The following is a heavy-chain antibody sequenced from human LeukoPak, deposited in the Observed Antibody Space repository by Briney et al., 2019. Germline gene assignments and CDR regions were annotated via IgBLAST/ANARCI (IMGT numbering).Heavy chain of an antibody. CDR2: ISYDGSNK. D-gene: IGHD1-1*01. CDR3: AREDWNDNAFDI. V-gene: IGHV3-30-3*01. CDR1: GFTFSSYA. J-gene: IGHJ3*02. Sequence: AGGSXRLXCAASGFTFSSYAMHWVRQAPGKGLEWVAVISYDGSNKYYADSVKGRFTISRDNSKNPLYLQMNSLRAEDTAVYYCAREDWNDNAFDIWGQGTMVTVSS.